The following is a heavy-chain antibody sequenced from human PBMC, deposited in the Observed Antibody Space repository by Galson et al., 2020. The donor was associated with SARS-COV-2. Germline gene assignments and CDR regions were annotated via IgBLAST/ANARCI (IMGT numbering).Heavy chain of an antibody. J-gene: IGHJ4*02. Sequence: GGSLRLSCAASGFTFSNAWMSWVRQAPGKGLEWVGRIKSKTEGGTTDYAAPVKGRFTISRDDSKNTLYLQMNSLKTEDTAVYYCTTVFSWTHYYYGSGSPATDFDYWGQGTLVTVSS. V-gene: IGHV3-15*01. CDR1: GFTFSNAW. CDR2: IKSKTEGGTT. D-gene: IGHD3-10*01. CDR3: TTVFSWTHYYYGSGSPATDFDY.